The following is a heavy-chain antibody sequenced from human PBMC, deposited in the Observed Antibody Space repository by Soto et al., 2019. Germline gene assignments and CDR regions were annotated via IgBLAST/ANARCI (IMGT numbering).Heavy chain of an antibody. CDR2: IDPSDSYT. J-gene: IGHJ6*02. CDR3: ARLLAARPPFYYYYGMDV. V-gene: IGHV5-10-1*01. CDR1: GYSFTSYW. D-gene: IGHD6-6*01. Sequence: PGESLKISCKGSGYSFTSYWISWVRQMPGKGLEWMGRIDPSDSYTNYSPSFQGHVTISADKSISTAYLQWSSLKASDTAMYYCARLLAARPPFYYYYGMDVWGQGTTVTVSS.